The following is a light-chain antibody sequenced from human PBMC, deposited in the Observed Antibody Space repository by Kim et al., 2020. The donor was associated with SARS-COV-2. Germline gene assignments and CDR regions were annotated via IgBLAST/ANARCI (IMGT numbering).Light chain of an antibody. Sequence: LSVSPGVRVTLSCRASQTISSNLAWYQQKGGQPPRLIIYDATTRATGIPSRFSGTGSGTEFTLTVSSLQSEDFAVYYCQQYNLWYTFGQGTKLEIK. CDR2: DAT. CDR1: QTISSN. J-gene: IGKJ2*01. V-gene: IGKV3-15*01. CDR3: QQYNLWYT.